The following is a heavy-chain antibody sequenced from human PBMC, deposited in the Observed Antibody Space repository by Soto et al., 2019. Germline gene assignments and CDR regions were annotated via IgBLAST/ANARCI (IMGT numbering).Heavy chain of an antibody. D-gene: IGHD5-12*01. CDR3: AKDLKFYSGYDYYFDY. CDR2: ISGSGGST. Sequence: GGSLRLSCAASGFTFSSYAMSWVRQAPGKGLEWVSAISGSGGSTYYADSVKGRFTISRENSKNTLYLQMNSLRAEDTAVYYCAKDLKFYSGYDYYFDYWGQGTLVTVSS. CDR1: GFTFSSYA. J-gene: IGHJ4*02. V-gene: IGHV3-23*01.